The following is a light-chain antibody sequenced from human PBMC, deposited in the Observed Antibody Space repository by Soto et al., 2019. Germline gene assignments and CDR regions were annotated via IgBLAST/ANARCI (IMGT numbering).Light chain of an antibody. V-gene: IGKV1-5*03. J-gene: IGKJ3*01. CDR1: QSISSW. CDR2: KAS. CDR3: QTYNSAPFT. Sequence: DIQMTQSPSTLSASVGDRVTITCRASQSISSWLAWYQQKPGKAPKLLIYKASSLESGVPSRFSGSGSGTEFTLTISSLQPEDVATYYCQTYNSAPFTFGPGTKVDIK.